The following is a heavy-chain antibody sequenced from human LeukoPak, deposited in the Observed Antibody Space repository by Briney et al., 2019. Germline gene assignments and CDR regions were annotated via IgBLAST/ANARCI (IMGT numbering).Heavy chain of an antibody. Sequence: SETLSLTCAVYGGSFSGYYWSWIRQPPGKGLEWIGEINHSGSTNYNPSLKSRVTISVDTSKNQFSLKLSSVTDADTAVYYCARDGCPSYDSSGYYSDWGQGTLVTASS. J-gene: IGHJ4*02. CDR2: INHSGST. CDR1: GGSFSGYY. D-gene: IGHD3-22*01. CDR3: ARDGCPSYDSSGYYSD. V-gene: IGHV4-34*01.